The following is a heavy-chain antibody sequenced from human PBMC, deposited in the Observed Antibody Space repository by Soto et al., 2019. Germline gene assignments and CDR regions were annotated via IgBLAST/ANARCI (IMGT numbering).Heavy chain of an antibody. D-gene: IGHD1-7*01. CDR2: IIPIFGTA. CDR3: ARDPLLRKSATTHDYYYYGMDI. V-gene: IGHV1-69*13. J-gene: IGHJ6*02. Sequence: GASVKVSCKASGGTFSSYAISWVRQAPGQGLEWMGGIIPIFGTANYAQKFQGRVTITADESTSTAYMELSSLRSEDTAVYYCARDPLLRKSATTHDYYYYGMDIWGQGATVTVSS. CDR1: GGTFSSYA.